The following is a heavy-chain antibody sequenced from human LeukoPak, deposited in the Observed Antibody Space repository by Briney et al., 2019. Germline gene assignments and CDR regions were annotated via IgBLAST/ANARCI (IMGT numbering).Heavy chain of an antibody. CDR1: GFTFSSYS. CDR2: ISSSSSTI. D-gene: IGHD5-18*01. CDR3: ADRGYGYGFQH. V-gene: IGHV3-48*01. Sequence: GGSLRLSCAASGFTFSSYSMNWVRQAPGKGLEWVSYISSSSSTIYYADSVKGRFTTSRDNAKNSLYLQMNSLRAEDTAVYYCADRGYGYGFQHWGQGTLVTVSS. J-gene: IGHJ1*01.